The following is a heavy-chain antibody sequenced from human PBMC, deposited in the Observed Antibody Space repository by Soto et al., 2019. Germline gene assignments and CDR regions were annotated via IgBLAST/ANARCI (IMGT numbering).Heavy chain of an antibody. CDR1: GYSFTNYW. Sequence: GESLKISCKASGYSFTNYWIGWVRQMLGKGLEWMGIIFPDDSDTRYNPSFQGQVTISADKSISTAYLQWSSLKASDTAMYYCARLRDAGTAREFDYWGQGTLVTVSS. J-gene: IGHJ4*02. V-gene: IGHV5-51*01. D-gene: IGHD2-2*01. CDR2: IFPDDSDT. CDR3: ARLRDAGTAREFDY.